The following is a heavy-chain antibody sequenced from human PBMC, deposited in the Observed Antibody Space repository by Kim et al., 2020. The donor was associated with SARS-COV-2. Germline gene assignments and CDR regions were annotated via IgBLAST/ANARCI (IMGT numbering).Heavy chain of an antibody. Sequence: GGSLRLSCAASGFTFSSYSMSWVRQAPGKGLEWGSVIYSGGSSTYYADSVKGRFTISRDNSKNTLYLQMNSLRAEDTAVYYCAKGVNYFDYWGQGTLVTVSS. CDR1: GFTFSSYS. CDR3: AKGVNYFDY. D-gene: IGHD3-22*01. CDR2: IYSGGSST. V-gene: IGHV3-23*03. J-gene: IGHJ4*02.